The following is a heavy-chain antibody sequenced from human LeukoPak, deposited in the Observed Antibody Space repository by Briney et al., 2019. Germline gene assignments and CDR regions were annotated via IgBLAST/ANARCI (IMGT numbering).Heavy chain of an antibody. Sequence: GGSLRLSCAASGFTFSDYRMLWVRQAPGKGPEWVANIRDDGSGKNYVDSVKGRFTISRDNAQMSLYLQMNSLRVDDTAVYYCATDRKAGSWDPRFNYGGQGTRVTVSS. V-gene: IGHV3-7*04. CDR2: IRDDGSGK. D-gene: IGHD1-14*01. CDR1: GFTFSDYR. CDR3: ATDRKAGSWDPRFNY. J-gene: IGHJ4*02.